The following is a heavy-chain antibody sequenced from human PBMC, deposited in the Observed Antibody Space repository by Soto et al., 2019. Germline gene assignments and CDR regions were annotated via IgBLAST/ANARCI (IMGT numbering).Heavy chain of an antibody. J-gene: IGHJ4*02. Sequence: SETLSLTCTVSGGSISSSSYYWGWIRQPPGKGLECVGTIYYDGSAYYNPSLKSRVTISVDTSKNQFSLKLISVTAADSAVYYCARDVGSYSSGWSYFDNWGQGTLVTVSS. V-gene: IGHV4-39*02. CDR3: ARDVGSYSSGWSYFDN. CDR2: IYYDGSA. CDR1: GGSISSSSYY. D-gene: IGHD6-19*01.